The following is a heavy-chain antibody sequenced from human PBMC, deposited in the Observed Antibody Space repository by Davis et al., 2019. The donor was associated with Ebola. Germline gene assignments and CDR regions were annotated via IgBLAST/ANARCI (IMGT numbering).Heavy chain of an antibody. CDR1: GGSISSGGYY. D-gene: IGHD1-14*01. J-gene: IGHJ4*02. V-gene: IGHV4-61*08. CDR3: ARHAGLRPLDY. CDR2: IYYSGST. Sequence: SETLSLTCTVSGGSISSGGYYWSWIRQHPGKGLEWIGYIYYSGSTNYNPSLKSRVTISVDTSKNQFSLKLSSVTAADTAVYYCARHAGLRPLDYWGQGTLVTVSS.